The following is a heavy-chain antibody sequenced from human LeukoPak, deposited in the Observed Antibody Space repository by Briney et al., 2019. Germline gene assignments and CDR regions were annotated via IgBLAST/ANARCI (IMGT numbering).Heavy chain of an antibody. CDR2: ISSSSSYT. V-gene: IGHV3-11*05. Sequence: NSGGSLRLSCAASGLTFSDYYMSWIRQAPGKGLEWVSYISSSSSYTNYADSVKGRFTISRDNDKNSLYLQMNSLRAEDTAVYYCARETTSIAVAGFDYWGQGTLVTVSS. J-gene: IGHJ4*02. D-gene: IGHD6-19*01. CDR1: GLTFSDYY. CDR3: ARETTSIAVAGFDY.